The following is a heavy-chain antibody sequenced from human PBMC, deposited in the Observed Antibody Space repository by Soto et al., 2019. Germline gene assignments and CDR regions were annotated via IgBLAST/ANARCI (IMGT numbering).Heavy chain of an antibody. Sequence: QITLKESGPTLVKPTQTLTLTCTFSGFSLSTSGVGVGWIRQPPGKALEWLALIYWNDDKRYSPSLKSRLTITKDTSKNQVVLTMTNMDPVDTATYYCAHRRPSYYDILTGYYNNWFDPWGQGTLVTVSS. CDR3: AHRRPSYYDILTGYYNNWFDP. J-gene: IGHJ5*02. CDR2: IYWNDDK. V-gene: IGHV2-5*01. D-gene: IGHD3-9*01. CDR1: GFSLSTSGVG.